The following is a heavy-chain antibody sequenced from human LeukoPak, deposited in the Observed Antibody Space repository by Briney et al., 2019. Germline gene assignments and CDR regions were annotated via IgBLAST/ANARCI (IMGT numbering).Heavy chain of an antibody. V-gene: IGHV4-4*07. CDR3: ARAWVYCSSTSCYTESLVSWFDP. Sequence: PSETLSLTCTVSGGSISSYYWSWIRQPAGKGLEWIGRIYTSGSTNYNPSLKSRVTMSVDTSKNQFSLKLSSVIAADTAVYYCARAWVYCSSTSCYTESLVSWFDPWGQGTLVTV. D-gene: IGHD2-2*02. CDR1: GGSISSYY. CDR2: IYTSGST. J-gene: IGHJ5*02.